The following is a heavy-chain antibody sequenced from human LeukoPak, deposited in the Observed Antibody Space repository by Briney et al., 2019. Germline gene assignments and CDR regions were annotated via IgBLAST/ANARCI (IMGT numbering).Heavy chain of an antibody. J-gene: IGHJ4*02. CDR1: GYTLTELP. CDR2: FDPEDGET. D-gene: IGHD3-16*02. CDR3: ATGSLRLGEFSLGY. Sequence: ASMKVSCKVSGYTLTELPMHWVRQAPGKGLEWMGGFDPEDGETVYAQRFQGRVTMTEDTSTDTAYMELSSLRSEDTAVYYCATGSLRLGEFSLGYWGQGTLVTVSS. V-gene: IGHV1-24*01.